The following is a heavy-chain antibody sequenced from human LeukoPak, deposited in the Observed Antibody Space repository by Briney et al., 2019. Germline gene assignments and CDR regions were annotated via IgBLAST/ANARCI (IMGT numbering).Heavy chain of an antibody. CDR2: INHSGST. D-gene: IGHD3-10*01. CDR3: ARGWARYGSGTNWFDP. Sequence: SETLSLTCTVSGGSISGYYWRWIRQPPGKGLEWIGEINHSGSTNYNPSLKSRVTISVDTSKNQFSLKLSSVTAADTAVYYCARGWARYGSGTNWFDPWGQGTLVTVSS. J-gene: IGHJ5*02. V-gene: IGHV4-34*01. CDR1: GGSISGYY.